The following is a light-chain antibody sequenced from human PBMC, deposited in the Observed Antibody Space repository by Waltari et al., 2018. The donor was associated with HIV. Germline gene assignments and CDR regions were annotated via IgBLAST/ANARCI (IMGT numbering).Light chain of an antibody. CDR1: SSDLEDYNF. V-gene: IGLV2-14*03. Sequence: QSALTQPASVSGSPGQSITISCTATSSDLEDYNFVSWYQQSPTNAPKLLIYDVNKRPSGVSSRFSASRSGSRASLTISGLQTEDEADYYCSSFTGRSTVVFGGGTKVTV. CDR3: SSFTGRSTVV. CDR2: DVN. J-gene: IGLJ2*01.